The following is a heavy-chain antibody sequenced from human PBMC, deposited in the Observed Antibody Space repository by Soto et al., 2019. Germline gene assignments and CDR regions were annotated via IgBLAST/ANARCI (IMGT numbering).Heavy chain of an antibody. CDR3: ARGGYYDSSGSRNYHYYGLKA. CDR1: AYTFSSYG. D-gene: IGHD3-22*01. J-gene: IGHJ6*02. Sequence: QAQLMQSGAEVKRPGASVKVSCRSSAYTFSSYGITWVRQAPGQGLEWLGWVSPYDGKTNYAPSFQGRVYMSTDTSANTAYMELRSLRVDDTANYYCARGGYYDSSGSRNYHYYGLKAWGQGTTVTVS. CDR2: VSPYDGKT. V-gene: IGHV1-18*04.